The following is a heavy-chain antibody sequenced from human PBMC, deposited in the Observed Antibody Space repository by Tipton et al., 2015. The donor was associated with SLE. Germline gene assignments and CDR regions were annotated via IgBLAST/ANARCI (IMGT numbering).Heavy chain of an antibody. CDR3: ASMVQGVITSDY. CDR2: IKQDGSEK. V-gene: IGHV3-7*01. CDR1: GFTFSSYG. Sequence: VQSGGGVVQPGRSLRLSCAASGFTFSSYGMHWVRQAPGKGLEWVANIKQDGSEKYYVDSVKGRFTISRDNAKNSLYLQMNSLRAEDTAVYYCASMVQGVITSDYWGQGTLVTVSS. J-gene: IGHJ4*02. D-gene: IGHD3-10*01.